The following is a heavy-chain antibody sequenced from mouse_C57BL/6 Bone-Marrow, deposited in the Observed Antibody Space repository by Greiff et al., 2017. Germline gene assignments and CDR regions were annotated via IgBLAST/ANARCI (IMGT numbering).Heavy chain of an antibody. D-gene: IGHD1-1*01. CDR3: ASTLYGSSPYWYFDV. CDR2: IYPGDGDT. CDR1: GYAFSSYW. Sequence: VKLQESGAELVKPGASVKISCKASGYAFSSYWMNWVKQRPGKGLEWIGQIYPGDGDTNYNGKFKGKATLTADKSSSTAYMQLSSLTSEDSAVYFCASTLYGSSPYWYFDVWGTGTTVTVSS. J-gene: IGHJ1*03. V-gene: IGHV1-80*01.